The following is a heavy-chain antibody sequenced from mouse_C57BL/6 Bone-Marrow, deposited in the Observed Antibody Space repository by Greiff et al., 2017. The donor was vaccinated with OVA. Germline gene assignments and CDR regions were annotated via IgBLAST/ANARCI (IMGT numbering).Heavy chain of an antibody. CDR1: GYTFTSYW. J-gene: IGHJ3*01. Sequence: EVKLEESGTVLARPGASVKMSCKTSGYTFTSYWMHWVKQRPGQGLEWIGAIYPGNSDTSYNQKFKGKAKLTAVTSASTAYMELSSLTNEDSAVYYCTRSTTVVSKGAWFAYWGQGTLVTVSA. CDR2: IYPGNSDT. V-gene: IGHV1-5*01. CDR3: TRSTTVVSKGAWFAY. D-gene: IGHD1-1*01.